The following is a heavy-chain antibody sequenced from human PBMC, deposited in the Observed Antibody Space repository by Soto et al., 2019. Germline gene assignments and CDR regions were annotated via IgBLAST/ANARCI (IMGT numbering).Heavy chain of an antibody. CDR2: ILVGGST. CDR1: GFTCRSYD. D-gene: IGHD2-8*02. J-gene: IGHJ3*02. Sequence: PGGSLRLSCVASGFTCRSYDISWVRQAPGKGLEWVSTILVGGSTHYPDSVKGRFTISRDNSKNTAFLQMSSLTAGDTAVYYCAKATATGGGAFHSCGQGTVVTVSS. CDR3: AKATATGGGAFHS. V-gene: IGHV3-23*01.